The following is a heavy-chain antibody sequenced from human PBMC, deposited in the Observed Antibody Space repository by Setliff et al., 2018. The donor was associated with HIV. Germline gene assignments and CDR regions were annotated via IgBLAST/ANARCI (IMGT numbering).Heavy chain of an antibody. Sequence: GGSLRLSCAASGFTFSTYWMSWVGQAPGKGLEWVANIKQDGREKYYVDSVKGRFTISRDNAKNSLYLQMNSLRAEDTAVYYCARDLESGIDYWGQGTLVTVSS. V-gene: IGHV3-7*01. CDR1: GFTFSTYW. J-gene: IGHJ4*02. CDR3: ARDLESGIDY. CDR2: IKQDGREK. D-gene: IGHD3-3*01.